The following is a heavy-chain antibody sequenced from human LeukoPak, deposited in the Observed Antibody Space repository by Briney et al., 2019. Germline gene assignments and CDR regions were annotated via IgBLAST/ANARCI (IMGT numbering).Heavy chain of an antibody. Sequence: GGSLRLSCAASGFTFSTYGMHWVRQAPGKGLEWVAVISYDETYTYYADSVKGRFTISRDNSKNTLYLQMNSLRAEDTAVYYCARDQVKLQLWLFDYWGQGTLVTVSS. V-gene: IGHV3-30*03. CDR2: ISYDETYT. CDR3: ARDQVKLQLWLFDY. J-gene: IGHJ4*02. CDR1: GFTFSTYG. D-gene: IGHD5-18*01.